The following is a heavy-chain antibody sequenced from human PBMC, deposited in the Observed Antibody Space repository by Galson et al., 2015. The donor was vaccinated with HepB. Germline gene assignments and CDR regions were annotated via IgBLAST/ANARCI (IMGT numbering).Heavy chain of an antibody. Sequence: QSGAEVKKPGESLKISCKGSGYSFTNYWIGWVRQMPGKGLEWMGMIYPGDSDARYSPSFQGQVTISADKSISTAYLQLSSLKASDTAMYYCARQRNAIVVIRYAFDIWGQGTMVTVSS. CDR1: GYSFTNYW. CDR2: IYPGDSDA. CDR3: ARQRNAIVVIRYAFDI. D-gene: IGHD3-22*01. V-gene: IGHV5-51*01. J-gene: IGHJ3*02.